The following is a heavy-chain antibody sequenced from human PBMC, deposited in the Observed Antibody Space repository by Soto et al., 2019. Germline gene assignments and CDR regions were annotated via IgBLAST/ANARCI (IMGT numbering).Heavy chain of an antibody. Sequence: ASVKVSCKASGYTFTNYYMHWLRQAPGQGLEWMGWMNPRSGGSKYAQDLQGRVTMTTDTSTSTAYMELRSLRSDDTAMYYCARFSGGSYNTYYFYYGMDVWGQGTTVTVSS. CDR3: ARFSGGSYNTYYFYYGMDV. CDR2: MNPRSGGS. CDR1: GYTFTNYY. D-gene: IGHD2-15*01. J-gene: IGHJ6*02. V-gene: IGHV1-2*02.